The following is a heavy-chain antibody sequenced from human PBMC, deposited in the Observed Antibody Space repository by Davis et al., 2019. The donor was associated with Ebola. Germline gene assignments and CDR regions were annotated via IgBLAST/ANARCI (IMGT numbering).Heavy chain of an antibody. CDR2: IIPILGIA. Sequence: VKVSCKASGGTFSSYAISWVRQAPGQGLEWMGRIIPILGIANYAQKFQGRVTITADKSTSTAYMELSSLRSEDTAVYYCARVGLPKQHPTGMDVWGQGTTVTVSS. J-gene: IGHJ6*02. CDR1: GGTFSSYA. CDR3: ARVGLPKQHPTGMDV. V-gene: IGHV1-69*04. D-gene: IGHD6-13*01.